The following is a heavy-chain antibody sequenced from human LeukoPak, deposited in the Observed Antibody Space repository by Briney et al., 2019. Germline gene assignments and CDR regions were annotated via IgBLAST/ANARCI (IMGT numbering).Heavy chain of an antibody. V-gene: IGHV4-59*01. CDR2: IYYSGST. CDR3: ARYLTGTATFDY. J-gene: IGHJ4*02. CDR1: GGSINNYY. D-gene: IGHD1-1*01. Sequence: SETLSLTRTVSGGSINNYYWSWIRQPPGEGLEWIGYIYYSGSTNYNPSLRSRVTISVDTSKNQFSLKLSSVTAADTAMYYCARYLTGTATFDYWGQGTLVTVSA.